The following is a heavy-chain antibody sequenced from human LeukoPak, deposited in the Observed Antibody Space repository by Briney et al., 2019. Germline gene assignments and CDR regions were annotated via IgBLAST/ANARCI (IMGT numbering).Heavy chain of an antibody. CDR1: GFTFDDYG. Sequence: PGGSLRLSCAASGFTFDDYGMSWVRQAPGKGLEWVSGINWNGGSTGYADSVKGRFSISRDNAKNSLYLQMNSLRAEGTALYYCARVKVFSGYYAFDIWGQGTMVTVSS. V-gene: IGHV3-20*04. D-gene: IGHD3-22*01. CDR2: INWNGGST. J-gene: IGHJ3*02. CDR3: ARVKVFSGYYAFDI.